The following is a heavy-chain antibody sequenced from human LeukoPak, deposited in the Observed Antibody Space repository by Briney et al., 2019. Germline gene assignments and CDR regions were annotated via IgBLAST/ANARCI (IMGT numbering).Heavy chain of an antibody. D-gene: IGHD2-2*01. V-gene: IGHV3-53*01. CDR3: ARDPSGVVPAAMSDY. CDR2: IYSGGST. CDR1: GFTVSSNY. Sequence: PGGSLRLSCAASGFTVSSNYMSWVRQAPGKGLEWVSIIYSGGSTFYADSVKGRFTISRDNAKNSLYLQMNSLRAEDTAVYYCARDPSGVVPAAMSDYWGQGTLVTVSS. J-gene: IGHJ4*02.